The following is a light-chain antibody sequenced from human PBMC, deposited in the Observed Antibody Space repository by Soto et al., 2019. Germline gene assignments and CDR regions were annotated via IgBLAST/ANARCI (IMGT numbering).Light chain of an antibody. CDR3: MQGTHWPWT. CDR1: QSLIHSDGNTY. Sequence: DVVMTQSPLSLPVTLGQPASISCRSSQSLIHSDGNTYLNWFQQRPGQSPRRLIYEVSDRDSGVTNSFSGSGSGTDFTLKISRVEAEDVGVYYCMQGTHWPWTFGQGTEVEIK. CDR2: EVS. V-gene: IGKV2-30*02. J-gene: IGKJ1*01.